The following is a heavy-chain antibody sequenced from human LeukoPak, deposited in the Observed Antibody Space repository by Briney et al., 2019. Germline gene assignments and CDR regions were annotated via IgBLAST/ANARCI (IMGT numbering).Heavy chain of an antibody. Sequence: SETLSLTCAVYGGSFSGYYWSWIRQPPGKGLEWIGEINHSGSTNYNPSLKSRVTISVDTSKNQFSLKLSSVTAADTAVYYCARATPYDILTGRYDYWGQGTLVTVSS. CDR3: ARATPYDILTGRYDY. V-gene: IGHV4-34*01. J-gene: IGHJ4*02. D-gene: IGHD3-9*01. CDR1: GGSFSGYY. CDR2: INHSGST.